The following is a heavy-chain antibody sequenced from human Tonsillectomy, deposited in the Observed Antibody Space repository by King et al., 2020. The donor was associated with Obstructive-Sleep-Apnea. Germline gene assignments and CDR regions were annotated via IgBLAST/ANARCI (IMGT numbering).Heavy chain of an antibody. Sequence: VQLVESGGGLVQPGGSLRLSCAASGFTVSSNYMSWVRQAPGKGLEWVSVIYSGGSTYYADSVKGRFTISRDNSTNTLYLQMNSLRAEDTAVYYCARADYYYDSSGYYSVPFDYWGQGTLVTVSS. CDR2: IYSGGST. CDR1: GFTVSSNY. CDR3: ARADYYYDSSGYYSVPFDY. V-gene: IGHV3-66*01. D-gene: IGHD3-22*01. J-gene: IGHJ4*02.